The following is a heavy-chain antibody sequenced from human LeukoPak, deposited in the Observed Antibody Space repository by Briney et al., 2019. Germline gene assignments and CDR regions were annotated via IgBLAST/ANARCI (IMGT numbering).Heavy chain of an antibody. Sequence: GGSLRLPCAASGFTFSSYAMSWVRQAPGKGLEWVSAISGSGSSTYYAGSVRGRFTTSRDNSKRTVYLQMNSLRVEDTAVYYCAPLAANIFDYWGQGTLVTASS. D-gene: IGHD6-25*01. CDR1: GFTFSSYA. CDR3: APLAANIFDY. V-gene: IGHV3-23*01. CDR2: ISGSGSST. J-gene: IGHJ4*02.